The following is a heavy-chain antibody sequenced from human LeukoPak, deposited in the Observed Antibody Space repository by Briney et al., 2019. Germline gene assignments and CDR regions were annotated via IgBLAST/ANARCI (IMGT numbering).Heavy chain of an antibody. CDR1: GGSISSYY. V-gene: IGHV4-59*01. J-gene: IGHJ6*02. CDR3: ARTSRHYYASRSKLTPWPADMDV. Sequence: PSETLSLTCTVSGGSISSYYWTWIRQTPGTGLEWIGCISYDGTTTYHPSLNSRVTISVDASKNQFSLNLSSATAADTAVYYCARTSRHYYASRSKLTPWPADMDVWGQGTTVTVSS. D-gene: IGHD3-10*01. CDR2: ISYDGTT.